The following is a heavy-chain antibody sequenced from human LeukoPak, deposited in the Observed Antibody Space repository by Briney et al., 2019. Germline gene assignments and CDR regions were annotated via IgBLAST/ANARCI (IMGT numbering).Heavy chain of an antibody. CDR3: ARGRNIAVAGTRWFDP. Sequence: ASVKVPCKASGYTFTGYYMHWVRQAPGQGLEWMGWINPNSGDTNYAQKFQGRVTMTRDTSISTAYMELSRLRSDDTAVYYCARGRNIAVAGTRWFDPWGQGTLVTVSS. V-gene: IGHV1-2*02. CDR1: GYTFTGYY. D-gene: IGHD6-19*01. CDR2: INPNSGDT. J-gene: IGHJ5*02.